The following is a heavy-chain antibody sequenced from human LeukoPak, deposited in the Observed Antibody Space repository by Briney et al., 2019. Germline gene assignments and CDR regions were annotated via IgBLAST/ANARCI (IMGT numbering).Heavy chain of an antibody. CDR3: ARDSSGWYGPFDY. J-gene: IGHJ4*02. Sequence: GRSLRLSCAASGFRFTSYGMHWVRQAPGKGLEWVAVITFDASDAYYADPVKGRFTISRDNSQNLLYLQMNSLTDEDTAVYYCARDSSGWYGPFDYWGQGTLVTVSS. D-gene: IGHD6-19*01. CDR2: ITFDASDA. CDR1: GFRFTSYG. V-gene: IGHV3-30*03.